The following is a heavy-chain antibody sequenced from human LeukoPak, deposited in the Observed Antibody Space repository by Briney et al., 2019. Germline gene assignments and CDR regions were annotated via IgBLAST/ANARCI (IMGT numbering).Heavy chain of an antibody. D-gene: IGHD3-22*01. CDR3: ARCTTMIVVEVDAFDI. CDR2: IYHSGST. J-gene: IGHJ3*02. CDR1: GYSINSGYY. V-gene: IGHV4-38-2*01. Sequence: PSETLSLTCAVSGYSINSGYYWGWIRQPPGKGLEWIGSIYHSGSTYYNPSLKSRVTISVDTSKNQFSLKLSSVTAADTAVYYCARCTTMIVVEVDAFDIWGQGTMVTVSS.